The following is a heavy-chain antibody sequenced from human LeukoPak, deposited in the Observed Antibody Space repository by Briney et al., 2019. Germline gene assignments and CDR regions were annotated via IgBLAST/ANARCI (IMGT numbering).Heavy chain of an antibody. V-gene: IGHV4-59*11. CDR3: GRDALVGYLSFYYMDV. J-gene: IGHJ6*03. CDR2: ISNSGST. Sequence: SETLSLTCTVSGGPIISHYWTWIRQSPVKGLEWIGDISNSGSTSYNPSLKSRVTISIDTSKNQFSLKLSSVTAADTAVYYCGRDALVGYLSFYYMDVWGKGTTVTVSS. CDR1: GGPIISHY. D-gene: IGHD2-15*01.